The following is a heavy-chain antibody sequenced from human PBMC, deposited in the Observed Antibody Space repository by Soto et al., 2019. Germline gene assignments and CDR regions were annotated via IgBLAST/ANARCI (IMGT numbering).Heavy chain of an antibody. Sequence: ASVKVSCKASGGTFSSYAISWVRQAPGQGLEWMGWISAYNGNTNYAQKLQGRVTMTTDTSTSTAYMELRSLRSDDTAVYYCASYDSSGYYSNYWGQGTLVTVSS. CDR2: ISAYNGNT. D-gene: IGHD3-22*01. CDR1: GGTFSSYA. J-gene: IGHJ4*02. V-gene: IGHV1-18*01. CDR3: ASYDSSGYYSNY.